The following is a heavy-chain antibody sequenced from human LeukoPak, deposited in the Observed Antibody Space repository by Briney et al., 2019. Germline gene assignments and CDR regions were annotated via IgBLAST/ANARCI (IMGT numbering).Heavy chain of an antibody. CDR3: ARDRTYCSGGRCYDLFDI. J-gene: IGHJ3*02. Sequence: GGSLRLSCAASAFTFSSYWMTWVRQAPGEGLEWVANINRDGSEKNHVDSEKGRFIISRDNAKNSLYLQMDSLRAEDTAVYYCARDRTYCSGGRCYDLFDIWGQGTMVTVSS. CDR2: INRDGSEK. D-gene: IGHD2-15*01. V-gene: IGHV3-7*01. CDR1: AFTFSSYW.